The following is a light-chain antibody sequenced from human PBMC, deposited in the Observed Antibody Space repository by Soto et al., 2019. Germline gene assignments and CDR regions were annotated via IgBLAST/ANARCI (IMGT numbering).Light chain of an antibody. CDR1: QTISRF. CDR3: QQTYVSPPT. J-gene: IGKJ4*01. V-gene: IGKV1-39*01. CDR2: AAS. Sequence: DIQMTQSPSSLSASVGDKVTITCRASQTISRFVNWYQHKPGKGPNLLIHAASSLQSGVPSRFSGSGSGTEFTLTISSLQPEDFATYYCQQTYVSPPTFGGGTKVEIK.